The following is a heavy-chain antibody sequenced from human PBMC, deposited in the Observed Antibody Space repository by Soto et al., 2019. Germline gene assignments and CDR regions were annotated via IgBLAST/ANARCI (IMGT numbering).Heavy chain of an antibody. Sequence: PSETMSLTSAVSGGSIDSGAYSLSWIRQPPGKGLEWIGYVSHSGTAYSIPSLNGRLSLSVDSSQTQFSLKLTSVTAADSAVYYCARIHWTQSSLDYWGRGILVTVSS. CDR1: GGSIDSGAYS. D-gene: IGHD6-19*01. CDR2: VSHSGTA. V-gene: IGHV4-30-2*01. CDR3: ARIHWTQSSLDY. J-gene: IGHJ4*02.